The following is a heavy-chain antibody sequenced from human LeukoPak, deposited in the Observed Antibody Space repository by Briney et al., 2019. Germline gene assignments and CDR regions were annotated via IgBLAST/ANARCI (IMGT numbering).Heavy chain of an antibody. D-gene: IGHD5-24*01. V-gene: IGHV1-69*13. J-gene: IGHJ4*02. CDR2: IIPIFGTA. Sequence: ASVKVSCKASGYTFTSYDINWVRQAPGQGLEWMGGIIPIFGTANYAQKFQGRVTITADESTSTAYMELSSLRSEDTAVYYCARDPEMTTEGGEDYWGQGTLVTVSS. CDR1: GYTFTSYD. CDR3: ARDPEMTTEGGEDY.